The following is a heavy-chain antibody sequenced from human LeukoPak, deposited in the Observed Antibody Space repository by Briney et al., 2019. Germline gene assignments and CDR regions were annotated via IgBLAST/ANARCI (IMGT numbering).Heavy chain of an antibody. J-gene: IGHJ4*02. CDR1: GYTFINYG. Sequence: ASVKVSCKASGYTFINYGISWVRQAPGQGLEWMGWINPNSGGTNYEQKFQGRVTMTRDTSISTAYMELSRLRSDDTAVYYCAITKDATMVDWGQGTLVTVSS. CDR3: AITKDATMVD. CDR2: INPNSGGT. D-gene: IGHD5-18*01. V-gene: IGHV1-2*02.